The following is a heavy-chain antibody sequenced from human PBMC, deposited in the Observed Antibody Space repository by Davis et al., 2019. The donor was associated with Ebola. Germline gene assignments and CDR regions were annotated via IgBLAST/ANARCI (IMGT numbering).Heavy chain of an antibody. J-gene: IGHJ4*02. Sequence: PSETLSLTCTVSGGSISSYYWSWIRQPAGKGLEWIGRIYTSGSTNYNPSLKRRVTMSVDTSKTQFSLKLSSVTAADTAVYYCSRDSPRDYYGSGRSWGQGTLVTVSS. D-gene: IGHD3-10*01. V-gene: IGHV4-4*07. CDR3: SRDSPRDYYGSGRS. CDR2: IYTSGST. CDR1: GGSISSYY.